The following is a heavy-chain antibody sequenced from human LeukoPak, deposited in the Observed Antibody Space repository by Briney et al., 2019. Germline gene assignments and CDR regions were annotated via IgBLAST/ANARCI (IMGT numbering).Heavy chain of an antibody. Sequence: SQTLSLTCTVSGGSISSGSYYWSWIRQPAGKGLEWIGRIYTSGSTNYNLSLKSRVTISVDTSKNQFSLKLSSVTAADTAVYYCARADSSWNYFDYWGQGTLVTVSS. J-gene: IGHJ4*02. V-gene: IGHV4-61*02. D-gene: IGHD6-13*01. CDR3: ARADSSWNYFDY. CDR1: GGSISSGSYY. CDR2: IYTSGST.